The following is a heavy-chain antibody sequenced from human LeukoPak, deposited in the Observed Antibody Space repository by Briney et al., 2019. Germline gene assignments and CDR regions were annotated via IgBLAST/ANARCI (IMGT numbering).Heavy chain of an antibody. J-gene: IGHJ4*02. V-gene: IGHV4-59*08. CDR3: AGPIGGSSSGYNIDY. Sequence: SETLSLTCTVSGGSISSYYWSWIRQPPGKGLEWIGYIYYSGSTNYNPSLKSRVTISVDTSKNQFSLKLSSVTAADTAVYYCAGPIGGSSSGYNIDYWGQGTLVTVS. D-gene: IGHD6-13*01. CDR1: GGSISSYY. CDR2: IYYSGST.